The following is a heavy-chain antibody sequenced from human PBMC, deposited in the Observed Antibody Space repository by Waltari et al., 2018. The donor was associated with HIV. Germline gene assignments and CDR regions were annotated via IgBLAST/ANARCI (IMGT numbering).Heavy chain of an antibody. CDR2: ITAGSSYR. CDR3: ARASHGTTPYFDN. V-gene: IGHV3-21*01. Sequence: EVQLVESGGGLVKPGGSLRLVCAISGFSFSSYPMHWVRQAPGKGLEGVSSITAGSSYRNYADSVKGRFTISRDNAKNSLYLQMNSLRGEDTAVYYCARASHGTTPYFDNWGQGTLVTVSS. J-gene: IGHJ4*02. CDR1: GFSFSSYP. D-gene: IGHD1-1*01.